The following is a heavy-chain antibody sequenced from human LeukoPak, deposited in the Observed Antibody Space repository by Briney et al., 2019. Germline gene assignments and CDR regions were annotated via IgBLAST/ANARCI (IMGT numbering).Heavy chain of an antibody. Sequence: GGSLRLSCAASGFTFSSYAMHWVRQAPGKGLEWVAVMSYDGSNKYYADSVKGRFTISRDNSKNTLYLQMNSLRAEDTAVYYCARDPHGYYFDYWGQGTLVTVSS. CDR3: ARDPHGYYFDY. D-gene: IGHD2-2*03. CDR2: MSYDGSNK. J-gene: IGHJ4*02. V-gene: IGHV3-30-3*01. CDR1: GFTFSSYA.